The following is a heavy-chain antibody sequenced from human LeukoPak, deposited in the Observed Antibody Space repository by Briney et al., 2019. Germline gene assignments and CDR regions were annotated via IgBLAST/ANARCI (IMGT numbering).Heavy chain of an antibody. CDR2: ISHSGST. Sequence: SETLSLTCAVYGGSFSGYYWSWIRQPPGKGLEWIGEISHSGSTNYNPSLKSRVTISVDTSKNQFSLKLSSVTAADTAVYYCARGGPYYDFWSGYYIPRTYNWFDPWGQGTLVTVSS. CDR1: GGSFSGYY. D-gene: IGHD3-3*01. V-gene: IGHV4-34*01. J-gene: IGHJ5*02. CDR3: ARGGPYYDFWSGYYIPRTYNWFDP.